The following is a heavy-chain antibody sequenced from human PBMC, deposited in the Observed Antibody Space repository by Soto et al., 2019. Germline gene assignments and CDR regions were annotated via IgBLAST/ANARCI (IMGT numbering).Heavy chain of an antibody. Sequence: GASVKVSCKAPADTFTSYYMHWVRQAPGQGLEWMGIINPSGGSTSYAQKFQGRVTMTRDTSTSTVYMELSSLRSEDTAVYYCARGIQLWFDYYYYGMDVWGQGTTVTVSS. D-gene: IGHD5-18*01. V-gene: IGHV1-46*01. CDR2: INPSGGST. J-gene: IGHJ6*02. CDR3: ARGIQLWFDYYYYGMDV. CDR1: ADTFTSYY.